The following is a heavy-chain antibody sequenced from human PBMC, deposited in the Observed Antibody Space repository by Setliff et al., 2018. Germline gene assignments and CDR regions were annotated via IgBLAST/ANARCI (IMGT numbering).Heavy chain of an antibody. CDR2: IKQDGSEK. D-gene: IGHD6-6*01. CDR3: ARWTARAVDY. Sequence: GGSLRLSCAASGFSLGIFWMAWVRQTPGRGLEWVANIKQDGSEKFYADSVKGRFTISRDNAKNSLYLQMSSLRAEDTAVYYCARWTARAVDYWGQGTLVTVSS. J-gene: IGHJ4*02. V-gene: IGHV3-7*03. CDR1: GFSLGIFW.